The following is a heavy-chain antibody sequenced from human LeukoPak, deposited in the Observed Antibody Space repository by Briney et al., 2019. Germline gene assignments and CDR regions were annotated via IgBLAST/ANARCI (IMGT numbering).Heavy chain of an antibody. Sequence: SETLSLTCSVAGAFLSSYFWSWIQQPPGKGLEFIGFIHDTGRTMYIPSLQSRLSISLDMSKNQFSLKLLSVTAADTAVYYCARGGGGEGYRSTYFFDYWGLGTLVTVSS. V-gene: IGHV4-59*01. CDR1: GAFLSSYF. J-gene: IGHJ4*02. D-gene: IGHD2-21*01. CDR2: IHDTGRT. CDR3: ARGGGGEGYRSTYFFDY.